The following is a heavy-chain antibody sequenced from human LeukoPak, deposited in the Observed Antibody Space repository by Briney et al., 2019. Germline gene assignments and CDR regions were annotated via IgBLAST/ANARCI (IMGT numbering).Heavy chain of an antibody. V-gene: IGHV1-18*01. D-gene: IGHD6-6*01. CDR2: LSAYNGNT. J-gene: IGHJ3*02. CDR3: ARGLVAARPVLDAFDI. Sequence: ASVKVSCKASGYTFTSYGISWVRQAPGQGLEWMGWLSAYNGNTNYAQKLQGRVTMTTDTATSTAYTELRSLRADDTAVYYCARGLVAARPVLDAFDIWGQGTMVTVSS. CDR1: GYTFTSYG.